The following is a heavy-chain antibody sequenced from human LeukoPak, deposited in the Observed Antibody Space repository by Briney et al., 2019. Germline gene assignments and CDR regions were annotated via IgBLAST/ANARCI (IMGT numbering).Heavy chain of an antibody. V-gene: IGHV4-31*03. CDR3: ARGYDSSGYYPGYFDY. Sequence: KSSETLSLTCTVSGVSISSGGYYWRWIRQHPGKGLEWIAYIYYSGSTYYNPSLKSRFTISVDTSKNQFSLKLSSVTAADTAVYYCARGYDSSGYYPGYFDYWGQGTLVTVSS. CDR1: GVSISSGGYY. CDR2: IYYSGST. D-gene: IGHD3-22*01. J-gene: IGHJ4*02.